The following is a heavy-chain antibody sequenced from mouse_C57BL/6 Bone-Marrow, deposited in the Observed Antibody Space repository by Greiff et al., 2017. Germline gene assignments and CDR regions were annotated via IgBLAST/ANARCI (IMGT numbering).Heavy chain of an antibody. CDR3: ARRHYYGSSGDY. CDR2: IDPSDSYT. D-gene: IGHD1-1*01. CDR1: GYTFTSYW. J-gene: IGHJ4*01. Sequence: QVQLQQPGAELVKPGASVKLSCKASGYTFTSYWMQWVKQRPGQGLEWIGEIDPSDSYTNYNQKFKGKATLTADTSSSTAYMQLSSLTSEDSAVYYCARRHYYGSSGDYWGQGTSVTVSS. V-gene: IGHV1-50*01.